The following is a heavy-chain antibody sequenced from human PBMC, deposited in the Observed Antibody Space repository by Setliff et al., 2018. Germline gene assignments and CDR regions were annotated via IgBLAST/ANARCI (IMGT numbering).Heavy chain of an antibody. CDR3: ARDRTAYSYGLDV. V-gene: IGHV4-59*01. CDR1: GGSISPYF. Sequence: SETLSLTCTVSGGSISPYFWSWIRQSPGKGLEWIGNIYHNGNTNFNPSLKTRVTMSVDASKNQFALNLRSVTAADSAVYYCARDRTAYSYGLDVWGQGTTVTVSS. J-gene: IGHJ6*02. D-gene: IGHD5-18*01. CDR2: IYHNGNT.